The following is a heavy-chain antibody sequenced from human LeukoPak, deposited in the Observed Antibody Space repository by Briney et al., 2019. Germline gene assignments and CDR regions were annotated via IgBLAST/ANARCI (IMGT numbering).Heavy chain of an antibody. CDR3: ARDQEGLLLDAFDI. V-gene: IGHV1-2*02. Sequence: GASVKVSCKTSGYTFTGYYMHWVRQAPGQGLEWMGWINPNSGATNYAQKFQGRVTMTRDTSISTAYMELSRLRSDDTAVYYCARDQEGLLLDAFDIWGQGTMVTVSS. J-gene: IGHJ3*02. D-gene: IGHD2-15*01. CDR2: INPNSGAT. CDR1: GYTFTGYY.